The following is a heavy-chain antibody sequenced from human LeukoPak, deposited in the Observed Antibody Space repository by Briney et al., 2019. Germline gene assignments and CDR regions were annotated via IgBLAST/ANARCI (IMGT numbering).Heavy chain of an antibody. CDR1: GESFSGYY. V-gene: IGHV4-34*01. Sequence: SETLPLTCAVYGESFSGYYWSWIRQPPGKGLEWIGEINHSGSTNYNPSLKSRVTISVDTSKNQFSLKLSSVTAADTAVYYCAREFAIRNRRFYYFDYWGQGTLVTVYS. CDR3: AREFAIRNRRFYYFDY. J-gene: IGHJ4*02. D-gene: IGHD2/OR15-2a*01. CDR2: INHSGST.